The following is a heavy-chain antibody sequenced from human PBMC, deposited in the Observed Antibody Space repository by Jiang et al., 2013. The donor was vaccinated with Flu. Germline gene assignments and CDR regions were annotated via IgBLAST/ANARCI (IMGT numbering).Heavy chain of an antibody. Sequence: VQLVESGSEVKSPGASVRISCKTSGYTFRAFYLHWVRQAPGQGLEWMGRINPHTGVADYARKFQVRITMTRDTSLNTAYLELSGLRSDDTASYFCARDVAALTSGERIYYYGMDVWGQGATVTVFS. CDR1: GYTFRAFY. D-gene: IGHD2-2*01. J-gene: IGHJ6*02. CDR3: ARDVAALTSGERIYYYGMDV. CDR2: INPHTGVA. V-gene: IGHV1-2*06.